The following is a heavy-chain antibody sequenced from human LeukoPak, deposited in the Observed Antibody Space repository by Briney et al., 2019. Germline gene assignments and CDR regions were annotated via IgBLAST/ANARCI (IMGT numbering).Heavy chain of an antibody. Sequence: GGSLRLSCAATGFTFSSYWMHWVRQAPGKGLVWVSRINSDGSSTTYADSVKGRFTISRDNAKNTLFLQMNSLRAEDTAVYYCARAPQDYSDYCGQGTLVTVSS. CDR2: INSDGSST. D-gene: IGHD2-15*01. CDR3: ARAPQDYSDY. V-gene: IGHV3-74*01. CDR1: GFTFSSYW. J-gene: IGHJ4*02.